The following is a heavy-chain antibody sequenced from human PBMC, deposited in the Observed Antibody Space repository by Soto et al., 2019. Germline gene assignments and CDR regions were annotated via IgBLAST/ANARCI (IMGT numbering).Heavy chain of an antibody. CDR3: ARRSDYYDSSGYPIRWFDP. J-gene: IGHJ5*02. D-gene: IGHD3-22*01. CDR1: GGSISSSSYY. CDR2: IYYSGST. V-gene: IGHV4-39*01. Sequence: SETLSLTCTVSGGSISSSSYYWGWIRQPPGKGLEWIGSIYYSGSTYYNPSLKSRVTISVDTSKNQFSLKLGSVTAADTAVYYCARRSDYYDSSGYPIRWFDPWGQGTLVTVSS.